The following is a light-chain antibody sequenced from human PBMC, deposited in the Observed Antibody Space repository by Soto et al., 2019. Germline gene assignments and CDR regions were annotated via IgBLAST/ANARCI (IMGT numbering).Light chain of an antibody. J-gene: IGKJ1*01. CDR2: WAS. CDR1: QSLLYSSNNKNY. Sequence: DIVMTQAPDSLAVSLGERATINCKSNQSLLYSSNNKNYLACYQQKPGQPPKLLIYWASTRESGVPDRFSGSGSGTDFTLTISSLQAEDGAVYYCHQYYRTPRTFGRGTKVEVK. CDR3: HQYYRTPRT. V-gene: IGKV4-1*01.